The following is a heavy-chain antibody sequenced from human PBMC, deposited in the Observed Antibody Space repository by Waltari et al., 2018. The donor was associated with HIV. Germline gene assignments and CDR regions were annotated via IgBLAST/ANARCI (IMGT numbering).Heavy chain of an antibody. Sequence: QVQLVESGGGVVQPGRSLRLSCAASGFTSSSYGMHWVRQAPGKGLEWVAVISSYDGNNKYYADSVKGRLTISRDNSKSTLYLQMNSLRAEDTAVYYCANLDSGQAGGWGQGTLVTVSS. J-gene: IGHJ4*02. CDR2: ISSYDGNNK. CDR3: ANLDSGQAGG. V-gene: IGHV3-30*18. CDR1: GFTSSSYG. D-gene: IGHD3-16*01.